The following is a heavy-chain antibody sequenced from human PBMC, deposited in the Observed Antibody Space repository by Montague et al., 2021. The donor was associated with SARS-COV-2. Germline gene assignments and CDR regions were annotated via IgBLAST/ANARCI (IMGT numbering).Heavy chain of an antibody. CDR3: ARAERGSCGDGNCYQYFFNY. Sequence: CAISGDSVSTNSGTWNWVRLSPSRRLEWLGRTYYRSEWYSDYSVSVKSRISINPETSENQFSLQLNSVTPEDTAVYYCARAERGSCGDGNCYQYFFNYWGQGTLVTVSS. CDR1: GDSVSTNSGT. D-gene: IGHD2-15*01. V-gene: IGHV6-1*01. CDR2: TYYRSEWYS. J-gene: IGHJ4*02.